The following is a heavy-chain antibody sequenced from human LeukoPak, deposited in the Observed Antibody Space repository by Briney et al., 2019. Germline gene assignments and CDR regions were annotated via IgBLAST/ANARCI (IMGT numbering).Heavy chain of an antibody. Sequence: GSSVKVSCKASGGTFSSYAISWVRQAPGQGLEWMGGIIPIFGTANYAQKFQGRVTITTDESASTAYMELSSLRSEDTAVYYCARNEGTSGSYYGVSDYWGQGTLVTVSS. J-gene: IGHJ4*02. D-gene: IGHD1-26*01. V-gene: IGHV1-69*05. CDR3: ARNEGTSGSYYGVSDY. CDR2: IIPIFGTA. CDR1: GGTFSSYA.